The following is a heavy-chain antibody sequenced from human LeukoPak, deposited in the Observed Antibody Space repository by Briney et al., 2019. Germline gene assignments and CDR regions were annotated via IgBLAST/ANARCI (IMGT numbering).Heavy chain of an antibody. CDR2: IIYSGST. D-gene: IGHD3-3*01. CDR3: VSGKYYDFWSDHYLQHIDY. V-gene: IGHV4-39*07. J-gene: IGHJ4*02. CDR1: GGSISSRSYY. Sequence: SETLSLTCTVSGGSISSRSYYWGWIRQPPGKGLEWIGSIIYSGSTYYNPSLKSRVTISVDTSKNQFSLKLNSVTAADTAVYYCVSGKYYDFWSDHYLQHIDYWGQGTLVTVSS.